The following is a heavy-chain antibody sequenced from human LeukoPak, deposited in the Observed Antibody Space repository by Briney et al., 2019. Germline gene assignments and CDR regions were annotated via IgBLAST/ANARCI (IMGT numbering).Heavy chain of an antibody. CDR3: ARGGYDYMDV. Sequence: SSETLSLTCTVSGYSISSGYYWGWIRQPPGKGLEWIGSIYHSGSTYYNPSLKSRVTISVDTSKNQFSLKLSSVTAADTAVYYCARGGYDYMDVWGKGTTVTISS. J-gene: IGHJ6*03. CDR2: IYHSGST. V-gene: IGHV4-38-2*02. CDR1: GYSISSGYY.